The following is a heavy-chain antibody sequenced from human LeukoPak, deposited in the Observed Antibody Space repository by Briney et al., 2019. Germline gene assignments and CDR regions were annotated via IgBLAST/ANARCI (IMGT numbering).Heavy chain of an antibody. V-gene: IGHV4-39*07. CDR2: IHYGGST. CDR3: GRGYCSGESCYESRGCFDY. D-gene: IGHD2-15*01. Sequence: SETLSLTCTVSGGSISSYSYYWGWIRQPPGKGLEWIGSIHYGGSTYYNPSLKSRVTISVDTSKNQFSLKLSSVTAADTAVYFCGRGYCSGESCYESRGCFDYWGQETLVTVPS. J-gene: IGHJ4*02. CDR1: GGSISSYSYY.